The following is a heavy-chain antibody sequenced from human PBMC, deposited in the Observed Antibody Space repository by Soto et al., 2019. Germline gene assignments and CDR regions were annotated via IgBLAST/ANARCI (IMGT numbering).Heavy chain of an antibody. CDR3: ARDRGTVIVVVPAAIRNYYYYYGMDV. V-gene: IGHV1-69*13. D-gene: IGHD2-2*02. CDR1: GGTFSSYA. J-gene: IGHJ6*02. Sequence: GASVKVSRKASGGTFSSYAISWVRQAPGQGLEWMGGIIPIFGTANYAQKFQGRVTITADESTSTAYMELSSLRSEDTAVYYCARDRGTVIVVVPAAIRNYYYYYGMDVWGQGTTVTVSS. CDR2: IIPIFGTA.